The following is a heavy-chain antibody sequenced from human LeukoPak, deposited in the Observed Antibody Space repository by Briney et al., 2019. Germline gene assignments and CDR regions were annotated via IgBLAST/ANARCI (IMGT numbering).Heavy chain of an antibody. CDR1: GGSISSYY. D-gene: IGHD3-22*01. Sequence: PSETLSLTCTVSGGSISSYYWSWIRQPAGKGLEWIGRIYTSGSTNYNPSLKSRVTMSVDTSKSQFSLKLSSVTAADTAVYYCARAGSYDSSGYYRDYYYYYMDVWGRGTTVTVSS. V-gene: IGHV4-4*07. J-gene: IGHJ6*03. CDR2: IYTSGST. CDR3: ARAGSYDSSGYYRDYYYYYMDV.